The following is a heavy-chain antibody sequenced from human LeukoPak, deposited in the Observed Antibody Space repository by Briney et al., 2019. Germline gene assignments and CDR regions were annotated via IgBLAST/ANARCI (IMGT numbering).Heavy chain of an antibody. J-gene: IGHJ4*02. Sequence: PGGSLRLSCAASGFTFSSYAMHWVRQAPGKGLEWVAVISYDGSNKYYADSVKGRFTISRDNSKNTLYLQMNSLRAEDTAVYYCAKEIRDPSDDYWGQGTLVTVSS. V-gene: IGHV3-30*04. CDR1: GFTFSSYA. CDR2: ISYDGSNK. D-gene: IGHD4-17*01. CDR3: AKEIRDPSDDY.